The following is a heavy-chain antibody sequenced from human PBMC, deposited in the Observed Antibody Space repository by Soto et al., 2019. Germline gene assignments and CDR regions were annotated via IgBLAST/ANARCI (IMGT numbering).Heavy chain of an antibody. CDR1: AGSISSDY. CDR2: IYRSGST. CDR3: ARGTGDSSGYYRPFDY. V-gene: IGHV4-59*01. Sequence: QVQLQESGPGLVKPSETLTLTCIVSAGSISSDYWSWIRQPPGKGLEWIGYIYRSGSTNYNPSLESRVTMSIDTSKNQFSLKITSMTAADTAVYYCARGTGDSSGYYRPFDYWGQGTLVTVSS. J-gene: IGHJ4*02. D-gene: IGHD3-22*01.